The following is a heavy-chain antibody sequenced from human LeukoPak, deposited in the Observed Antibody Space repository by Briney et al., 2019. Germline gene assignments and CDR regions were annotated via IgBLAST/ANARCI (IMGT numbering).Heavy chain of an antibody. CDR2: IYYSGNT. J-gene: IGHJ6*03. CDR3: ARHSETTGYFYYMVV. V-gene: IGHV4-59*08. D-gene: IGHD1-1*01. CDR1: GGSISSYS. Sequence: SETLSLTCTISGGSISSYSWSWIRHPPGKGLEWIGYIYYSGNTTYNPSLKSRVTISVDTSKNQFSLRLTSVTAADTAVYYCARHSETTGYFYYMVVWSKGTTVTVSS.